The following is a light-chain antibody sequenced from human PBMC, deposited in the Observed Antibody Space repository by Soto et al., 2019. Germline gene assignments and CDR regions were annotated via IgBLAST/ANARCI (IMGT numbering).Light chain of an antibody. CDR3: HKYNSAPWT. V-gene: IGKV1-27*01. Sequence: DIQMTQSPSSLSASVRDRVAITCRASQGISNFLAWHQQKPGKVPKLLIYAASTLQSGVPSRFSGSGSGTDFTLTITSLQPEDVATYYCHKYNSAPWTFGQGTKVEIK. J-gene: IGKJ1*01. CDR2: AAS. CDR1: QGISNF.